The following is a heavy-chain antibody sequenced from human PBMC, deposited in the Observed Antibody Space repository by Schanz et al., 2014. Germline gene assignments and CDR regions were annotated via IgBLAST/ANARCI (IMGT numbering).Heavy chain of an antibody. V-gene: IGHV3-23*04. Sequence: DVQLVDSGGGLVQPGGSLRLSCAASGFTVSNSYIHWVRQAPGKGLEWVSTISGSGGSTVYADSVKGRFTISRDTPKNTLYVQMNSLRAEDTAVYFCAKDRGDGYSNGIFQYWGLGTLVTVSS. CDR3: AKDRGDGYSNGIFQY. CDR1: GFTVSNSY. D-gene: IGHD5-18*01. CDR2: SGSGGST. J-gene: IGHJ4*02.